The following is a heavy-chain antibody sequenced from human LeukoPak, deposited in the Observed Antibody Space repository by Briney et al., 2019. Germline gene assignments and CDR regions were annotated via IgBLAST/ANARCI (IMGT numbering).Heavy chain of an antibody. Sequence: GGSLRLSCVASGFTFSSYSMNWVRQAPGKGLEWVSYISSSSISIFYADSVKGRFTISRDNAKNSLYLQMNSLRAEDTAVYYCARDFWGSGWCGLRSSPSGYYYYGMDVWGQGTTVTVSS. CDR1: GFTFSSYS. CDR3: ARDFWGSGWCGLRSSPSGYYYYGMDV. J-gene: IGHJ6*02. V-gene: IGHV3-48*01. D-gene: IGHD6-19*01. CDR2: ISSSSISI.